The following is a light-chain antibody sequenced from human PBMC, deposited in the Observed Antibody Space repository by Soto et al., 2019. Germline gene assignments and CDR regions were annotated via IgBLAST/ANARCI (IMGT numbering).Light chain of an antibody. CDR1: QSVSSNY. J-gene: IGKJ2*01. V-gene: IGKV3-20*01. CDR3: QQYGSSPQYT. Sequence: EIVLTQSPGTLSLSPGERATLSCRASQSVSSNYLAWYQQKPGQAPRDLISGASSRTTGIPDRFSGSGSGTDFTLTISRLEPEDFAVYYCQQYGSSPQYTFGQGTKLEIK. CDR2: GAS.